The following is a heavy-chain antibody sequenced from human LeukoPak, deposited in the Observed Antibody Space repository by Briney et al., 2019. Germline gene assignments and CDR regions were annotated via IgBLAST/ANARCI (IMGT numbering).Heavy chain of an antibody. CDR2: IYYSGST. V-gene: IGHV4-39*01. D-gene: IGHD3-9*01. CDR3: ARLQTGLSGYFDWLLYDFDY. Sequence: SETLSLTCTVSGGSISSSSYYWGWIRQPPGKGLGWIGSIYYSGSTYYNPSLKSRVTISVDTSKNQFSLKLSSVTAADTAVYYCARLQTGLSGYFDWLLYDFDYWGQGTLVTVSS. CDR1: GGSISSSSYY. J-gene: IGHJ4*02.